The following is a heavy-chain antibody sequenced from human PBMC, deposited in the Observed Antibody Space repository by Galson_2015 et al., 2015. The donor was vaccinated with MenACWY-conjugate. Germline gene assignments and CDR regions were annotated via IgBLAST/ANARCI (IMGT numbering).Heavy chain of an antibody. D-gene: IGHD2/OR15-2a*01. CDR2: IYDSGTT. V-gene: IGHV4-61*08. CDR1: GGSASSSGYY. Sequence: ETLSLTCTVSGGSASSSGYYWTWIRQPPGKGLEWIGLIYDSGTTKYNPSLKGRVTISLDTSKNQVSLKLSSVTAADTAVHYCAREFSYWGQGTLVTVSS. J-gene: IGHJ4*02. CDR3: AREFSY.